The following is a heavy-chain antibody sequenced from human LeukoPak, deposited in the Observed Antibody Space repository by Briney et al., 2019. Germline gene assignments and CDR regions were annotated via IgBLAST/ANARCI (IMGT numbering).Heavy chain of an antibody. CDR1: GFTFSSYA. Sequence: GGSLRLSCAASGFTFSSYAMSWVRQAPGKGLEWVSAISGSGGSTYYADSVKGRFTISRDNSKNTLYLQMNSLRAEDTAAYYCAKVSLGVVVPAAEDDYWGQGTLVTVSS. CDR3: AKVSLGVVVPAAEDDY. D-gene: IGHD2-2*01. V-gene: IGHV3-23*01. J-gene: IGHJ4*02. CDR2: ISGSGGST.